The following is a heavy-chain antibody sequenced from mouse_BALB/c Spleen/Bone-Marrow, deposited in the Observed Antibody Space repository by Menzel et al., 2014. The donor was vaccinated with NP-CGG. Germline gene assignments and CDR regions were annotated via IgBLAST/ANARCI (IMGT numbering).Heavy chain of an antibody. CDR3: ASGNDEAMDY. D-gene: IGHD2-2*01. CDR1: GYTFTSYW. V-gene: IGHV1-7*01. J-gene: IGHJ4*01. Sequence: QVQLQQSGAELAKPGASVKMSCKASGYTFTSYWMHWVKQRPGQGLEWIGYINPSTGYTEYNQKFKDKATLTADKSSSTDYMQLSSLASEESAGYYCASGNDEAMDYWGQGTSVTVSS. CDR2: INPSTGYT.